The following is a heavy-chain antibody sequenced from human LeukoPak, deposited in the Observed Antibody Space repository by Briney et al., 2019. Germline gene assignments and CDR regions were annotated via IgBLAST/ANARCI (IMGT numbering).Heavy chain of an antibody. CDR3: ARIGYFDWLLSERGAFDI. CDR2: IYYSGST. CDR1: GGSISSSSYY. Sequence: SETLSLTCTVSGGSISSSSYYWGWIRQPPGKGLEWIGSIYYSGSTYYNPSLKSRVTISVDTSKNQFSLKLSSVTAADTAVYYCARIGYFDWLLSERGAFDIWGQGTMVTVSS. V-gene: IGHV4-39*01. D-gene: IGHD3-9*01. J-gene: IGHJ3*02.